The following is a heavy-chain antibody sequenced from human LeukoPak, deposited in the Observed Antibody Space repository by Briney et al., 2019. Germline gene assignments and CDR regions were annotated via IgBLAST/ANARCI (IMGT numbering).Heavy chain of an antibody. D-gene: IGHD6-6*01. Sequence: PSETLSLTCTVSGGSISSSDYYWGWIRQSPGKGLEWIGSFYYSGSTYYNPSLKSRVTISADTTKNQFSLKLGSVTAADTAVYYCARRKSSSSLTDYWGQGTLVTVSS. CDR3: ARRKSSSSLTDY. V-gene: IGHV4-39*01. CDR2: FYYSGST. CDR1: GGSISSSDYY. J-gene: IGHJ4*02.